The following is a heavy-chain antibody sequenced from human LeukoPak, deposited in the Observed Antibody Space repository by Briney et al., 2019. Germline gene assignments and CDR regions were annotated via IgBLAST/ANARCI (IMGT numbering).Heavy chain of an antibody. D-gene: IGHD2-2*01. Sequence: EGSLRLSCAASGFTFSSYAMSWVRQAPGKGLEWVSAISGSGGSTYYADSVKGRFTISRDNSKNTLYLQMNSLRAEDTAVYYCAKDYCSSTSCFDYWGQGTLVTVSS. V-gene: IGHV3-23*01. CDR1: GFTFSSYA. CDR2: ISGSGGST. J-gene: IGHJ4*02. CDR3: AKDYCSSTSCFDY.